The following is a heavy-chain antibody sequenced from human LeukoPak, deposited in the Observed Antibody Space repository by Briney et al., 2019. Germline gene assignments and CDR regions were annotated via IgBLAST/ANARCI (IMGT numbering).Heavy chain of an antibody. CDR3: HFQYDSSGYYNDY. V-gene: IGHV7-4-1*02. CDR2: INTNTGNA. Sequence: GASVKVSCKASGYTFTSYAMHWVRQAPGQRLEWMGWINTNTGNATYAQGFTGRFVFSLDTSVSTAYLQISSLKAEDTAVYYCHFQYDSSGYYNDYWGQGTLVTVSS. CDR1: GYTFTSYA. D-gene: IGHD3-22*01. J-gene: IGHJ4*02.